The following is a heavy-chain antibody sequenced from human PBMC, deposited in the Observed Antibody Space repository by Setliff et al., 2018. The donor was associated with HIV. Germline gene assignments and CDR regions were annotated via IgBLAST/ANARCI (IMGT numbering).Heavy chain of an antibody. V-gene: IGHV4-39*01. D-gene: IGHD3-16*01. CDR1: GDSISSSTFY. J-gene: IGHJ4*02. Sequence: KASETLSLTCTVSGDSISSSTFYWGWIRQPPGKGLEWIGSLYYSGTTYYNPSLKSRLTISVDTSKNQFSLKLSSVTAADTAVYYCARRTLITGYVYWGQGTLVTVSS. CDR3: ARRTLITGYVY. CDR2: LYYSGTT.